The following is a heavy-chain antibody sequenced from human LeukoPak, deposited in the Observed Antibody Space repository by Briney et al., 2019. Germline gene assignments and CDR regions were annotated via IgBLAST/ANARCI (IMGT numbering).Heavy chain of an antibody. Sequence: GGSLRLSCAASGFTVSSNCMSWVRQAPGKGLEWVSVIYSGGSTYYADSVKGRFTISRDNSKNTLYLQMNSPRAEDTAVYYCARVGLDSKDYYYYGMDVWGQGTTVTVSS. CDR2: IYSGGST. CDR3: ARVGLDSKDYYYYGMDV. J-gene: IGHJ6*02. D-gene: IGHD3/OR15-3a*01. CDR1: GFTVSSNC. V-gene: IGHV3-53*01.